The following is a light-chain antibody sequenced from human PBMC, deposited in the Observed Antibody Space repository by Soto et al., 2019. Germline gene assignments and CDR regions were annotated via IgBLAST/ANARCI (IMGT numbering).Light chain of an antibody. Sequence: QLVLTQSPSASASLGASVNLTCTLTGGHSTYSIGWHQQQPQRGPRFLMRLNSDGSHSKGDGIPDRFSGSSSGAERFLTISSRQSEDEADYYCQTWGRGIVVVGGGTKVTVL. CDR1: GGHSTYS. CDR2: LNSDGSH. V-gene: IGLV4-69*02. J-gene: IGLJ2*01. CDR3: QTWGRGIVV.